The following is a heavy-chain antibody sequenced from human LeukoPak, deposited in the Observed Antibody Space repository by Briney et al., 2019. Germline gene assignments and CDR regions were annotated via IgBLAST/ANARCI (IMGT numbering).Heavy chain of an antibody. J-gene: IGHJ4*02. V-gene: IGHV3-23*01. CDR3: AKGDKPVIAMVKFDY. D-gene: IGHD5-18*01. CDR1: GFTFSSYA. CDR2: ISGSGTNT. Sequence: LTGGSLRLSCAASGFTFSSYAMSWVRQAPGKGLEWVSGISGSGTNTYYADSVKGRFTISRDNSKNTLYMQMNSLRAEDTAVYYCAKGDKPVIAMVKFDYWGQGTLVTVSS.